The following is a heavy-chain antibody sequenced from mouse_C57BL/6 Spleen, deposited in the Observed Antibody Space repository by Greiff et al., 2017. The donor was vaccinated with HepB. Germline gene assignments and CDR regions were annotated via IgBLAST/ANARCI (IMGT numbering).Heavy chain of an antibody. D-gene: IGHD2-1*01. CDR3: ARDGNYAWFAY. J-gene: IGHJ3*01. CDR2: INPSSGYT. Sequence: QVQLQQSGAELAKPGASVKLSCKASGYTFTSYWMHWVKQRPGQGLEWIGYINPSSGYTKYNQKFKDKATFTADKSSSTAYMQLSSLTYEDSAVYYCARDGNYAWFAYWGQGTLVTVSA. V-gene: IGHV1-7*01. CDR1: GYTFTSYW.